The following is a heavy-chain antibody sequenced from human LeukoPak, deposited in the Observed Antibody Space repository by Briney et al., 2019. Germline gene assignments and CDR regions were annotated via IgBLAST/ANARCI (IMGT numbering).Heavy chain of an antibody. D-gene: IGHD1-26*01. CDR1: GFTFSNYD. V-gene: IGHV3-30*02. Sequence: PGGSLRLSCAASGFTFSNYDIHWVRQAPGKGLEWVTFIRYDGSNKYYADSVKGRFTISRDNSKNTLYLQMNSLRAEDTAVYYCASSFSYSGRTDYWGQGTLVTVSS. CDR3: ASSFSYSGRTDY. J-gene: IGHJ4*02. CDR2: IRYDGSNK.